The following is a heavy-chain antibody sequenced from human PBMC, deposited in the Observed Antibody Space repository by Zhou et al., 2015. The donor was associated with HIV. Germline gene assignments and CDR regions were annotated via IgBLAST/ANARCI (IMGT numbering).Heavy chain of an antibody. CDR3: AKDVGTGSGSYYNFDS. J-gene: IGHJ4*02. D-gene: IGHD3-10*01. V-gene: IGHV3-23*04. CDR2: ISGSGGRT. Sequence: VQLVESGGGVVQPGRSLRLSCTASSFTFSNYAMSWVRQAPGKGLEWVSGISGSGGRTYYVDSVKGRFTISRDNSKNTLYLQMHSLRAEDTAVYYCAKDVGTGSGSYYNFDSWGQGTLVTVSS. CDR1: SFTFSNYA.